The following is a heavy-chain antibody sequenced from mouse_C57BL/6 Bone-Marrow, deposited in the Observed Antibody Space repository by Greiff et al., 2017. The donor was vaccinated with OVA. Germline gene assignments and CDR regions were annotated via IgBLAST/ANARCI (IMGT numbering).Heavy chain of an antibody. V-gene: IGHV1-69*01. CDR1: GYTFTSYW. CDR2: IDPSDSYT. J-gene: IGHJ2*01. D-gene: IGHD1-1*01. Sequence: QVQLQQPGAELVMPGASVKLSCKASGYTFTSYWMHWVKQRPGQGLEWIGEIDPSDSYTNYNQKFKGKSTLTVDKSSSTAYMQLSSLTSEDSAVYYCARDYYGSGSYWGQGTTLTVSS. CDR3: ARDYYGSGSY.